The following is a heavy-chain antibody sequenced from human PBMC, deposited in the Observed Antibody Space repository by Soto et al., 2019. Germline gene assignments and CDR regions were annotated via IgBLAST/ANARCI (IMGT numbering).Heavy chain of an antibody. J-gene: IGHJ3*02. CDR1: GFTFSSYG. D-gene: IGHD3-22*01. Sequence: GESLKISCAASGFTFSSYGMHWVRQAPGKGLEWVAVISYDGSNKYYADSVKGRFTISRDNSKNTLYLQMNSLRAEDTAVYYCAKTYYYDSSGYYDAFDIWGKGTMVTVS. V-gene: IGHV3-30*18. CDR3: AKTYYYDSSGYYDAFDI. CDR2: ISYDGSNK.